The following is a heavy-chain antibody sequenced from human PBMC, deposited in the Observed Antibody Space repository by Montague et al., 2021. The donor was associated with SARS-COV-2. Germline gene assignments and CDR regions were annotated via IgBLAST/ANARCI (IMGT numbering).Heavy chain of an antibody. Sequence: SLRLSCAASGFTFSNIWMSWVRQAPGKGLEWVANIKPDESEKNYVDSVKGRFSISRGNAKNSLYLQMDNLRAEDTAIYYCAKNGGAHGLDVWGQGTSVSVSS. J-gene: IGHJ6*02. CDR3: AKNGGAHGLDV. CDR2: IKPDESEK. V-gene: IGHV3-7*01. D-gene: IGHD4-23*01. CDR1: GFTFSNIW.